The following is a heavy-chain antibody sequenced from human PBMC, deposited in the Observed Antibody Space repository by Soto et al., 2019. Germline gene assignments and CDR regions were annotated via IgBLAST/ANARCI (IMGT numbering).Heavy chain of an antibody. Sequence: SETLSLTCTVSGDSISSDYYHWTWIRQSPGKGLEWIGYIHHSGSILYNPSLKSRVTISVDTSKNQFSLHLTSVTAADTAVYYCASLTFSSSWSAFDYWGQGTLVTVSS. CDR3: ASLTFSSSWSAFDY. D-gene: IGHD6-13*01. J-gene: IGHJ4*02. CDR2: IHHSGSI. CDR1: GDSISSDYYH. V-gene: IGHV4-30-4*08.